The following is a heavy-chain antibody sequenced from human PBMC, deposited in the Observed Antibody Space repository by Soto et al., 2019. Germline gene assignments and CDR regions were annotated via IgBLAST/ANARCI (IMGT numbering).Heavy chain of an antibody. Sequence: ASVKVSCKALGYTFTNYHMHWVRQAPGQGLEWMGIINPSGGSTSYAQKFQGRVSMTRDTSTNTVYMELSSLRSEDTAVYYCARCTLYCTGGSCYPGGPDHWGQETLVTVSS. V-gene: IGHV1-46*01. D-gene: IGHD2-15*01. CDR3: ARCTLYCTGGSCYPGGPDH. J-gene: IGHJ4*02. CDR2: INPSGGST. CDR1: GYTFTNYH.